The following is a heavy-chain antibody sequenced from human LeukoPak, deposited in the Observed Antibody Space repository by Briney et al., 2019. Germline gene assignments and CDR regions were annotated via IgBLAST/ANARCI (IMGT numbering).Heavy chain of an antibody. CDR3: ARDPEGHGYYFDY. V-gene: IGHV4-4*07. J-gene: IGHJ4*02. CDR1: GGSTSNYF. D-gene: IGHD3-3*01. Sequence: SETLSLTYTVSGGSTSNYFCTWLRQSAGKGLEWIGRIHTSGSTNYNPSLKSRVSMSVDTSKNQFSLKLSSVTAADTAVYYCARDPEGHGYYFDYWGQGALVTASS. CDR2: IHTSGST.